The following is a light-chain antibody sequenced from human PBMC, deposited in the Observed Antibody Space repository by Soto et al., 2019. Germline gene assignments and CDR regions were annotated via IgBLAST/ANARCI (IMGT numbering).Light chain of an antibody. Sequence: DIQMTQSPSTLSASVGDRVTITCRASQSISSWLAWYQQKPGKAPKLLIYEASGLESGVPSRFSGSGSGTDFTLTISSLQPDDFATYYCQQYKSYSPLTFGEGTKVEIK. J-gene: IGKJ4*01. CDR3: QQYKSYSPLT. V-gene: IGKV1-5*03. CDR2: EAS. CDR1: QSISSW.